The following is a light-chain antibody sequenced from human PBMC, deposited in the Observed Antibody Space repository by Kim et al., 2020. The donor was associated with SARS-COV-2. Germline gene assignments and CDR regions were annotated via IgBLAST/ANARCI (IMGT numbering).Light chain of an antibody. J-gene: IGLJ2*01. CDR2: SNS. Sequence: GQGVTSSCSGSRSNIGSNSVSWFQQLLGTAPKLLIYSNSQRPSGVPDRFSGSTSGTSASLAISGLQSEDETDYYCAAWDDSLKGVVFGGGTQLTVL. CDR3: AAWDDSLKGVV. V-gene: IGLV1-44*01. CDR1: RSNIGSNS.